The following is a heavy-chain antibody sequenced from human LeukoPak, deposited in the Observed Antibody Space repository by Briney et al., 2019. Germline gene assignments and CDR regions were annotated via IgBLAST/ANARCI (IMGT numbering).Heavy chain of an antibody. Sequence: GGSLRLSCAASGFTFSSYSMNWVRQAPGKGLEWVSSISSSSSYIYYADSVKGRFTISRDNAKNSLYLQMNSLRAEDTAVYYCARDSFGGGYDFYYYYYMDAWGKGTTVTVSS. CDR3: ARDSFGGGYDFYYYYYMDA. D-gene: IGHD5-12*01. J-gene: IGHJ6*03. CDR1: GFTFSSYS. CDR2: ISSSSSYI. V-gene: IGHV3-21*01.